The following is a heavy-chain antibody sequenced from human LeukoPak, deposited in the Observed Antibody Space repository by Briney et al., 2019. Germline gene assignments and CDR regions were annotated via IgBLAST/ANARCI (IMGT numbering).Heavy chain of an antibody. CDR1: GFTFSNYV. CDR2: ISGSGGST. Sequence: PGGSLRLSCAASGFTFSNYVMNWVRRAPGKGLEWVSAISGSGGSTYYADSVKGRFTISRDNSKNTLYLQMNSLRAEDTAVYYCAKDLTGTTSLNYYYYGMDVWGQGTTVTVSS. J-gene: IGHJ6*02. V-gene: IGHV3-23*01. D-gene: IGHD1-20*01. CDR3: AKDLTGTTSLNYYYYGMDV.